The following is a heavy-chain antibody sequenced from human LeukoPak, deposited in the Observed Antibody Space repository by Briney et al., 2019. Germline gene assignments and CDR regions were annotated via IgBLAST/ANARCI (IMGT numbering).Heavy chain of an antibody. CDR1: GFTFDDYA. D-gene: IGHD3-22*01. J-gene: IGHJ4*02. CDR3: AKGANYYDSSGYPYFDY. CDR2: VSWNSGSI. V-gene: IGHV3-9*03. Sequence: GRSLRLSCAASGFTFDDYAMHWVRRAPGKGLEWVSGVSWNSGSIGYADSVKGRFTISRDNAKNSLYLQMNSLRAEDMALFCCAKGANYYDSSGYPYFDYWGQGTLVTVSS.